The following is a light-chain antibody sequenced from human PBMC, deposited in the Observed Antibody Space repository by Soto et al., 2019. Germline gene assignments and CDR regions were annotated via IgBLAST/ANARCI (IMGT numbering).Light chain of an antibody. CDR3: SSYTSSNTWV. CDR1: SSDVGGHKY. J-gene: IGLJ3*02. V-gene: IGLV2-14*01. Sequence: QSALTQSASVSGSPGQSISISCTGTSSDVGGHKYVAWYQQHPGKAPKLMIYEVVNRPSGVSNRFSGSKSGNTASLTISGLQAEDEADYYCSSYTSSNTWVFGGGTKLTVL. CDR2: EVV.